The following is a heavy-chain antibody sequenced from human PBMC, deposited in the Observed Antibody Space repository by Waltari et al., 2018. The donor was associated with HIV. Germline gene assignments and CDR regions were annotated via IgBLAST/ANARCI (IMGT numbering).Heavy chain of an antibody. CDR3: ARDGGRRGPFGY. J-gene: IGHJ4*02. Sequence: EVQLVESGGGLVQPGGSLRLSCAASGFTFSNYWMSWVRQAPGKGLDGWANIKQDGSEKYYVDSVKGRFTISRDNDKNSVDLQMNSLRAEDTAVYYCARDGGRRGPFGYWGQGTLVTVSS. D-gene: IGHD3-3*01. CDR1: GFTFSNYW. V-gene: IGHV3-7*01. CDR2: IKQDGSEK.